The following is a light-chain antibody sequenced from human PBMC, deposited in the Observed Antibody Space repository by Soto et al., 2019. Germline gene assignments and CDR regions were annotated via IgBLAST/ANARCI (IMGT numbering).Light chain of an antibody. CDR1: QSVSSY. V-gene: IGKV3-15*01. Sequence: EIVLTQSPATLSLSPGERATLSCRASQSVSSYLAWYQQKPGQAPRLRIYGASTRATGIPARFSGSGSGTEFTLTISSLQSEDFAVYFGLQYNNWPAFDQGTKVDIK. CDR3: LQYNNWPA. CDR2: GAS. J-gene: IGKJ1*01.